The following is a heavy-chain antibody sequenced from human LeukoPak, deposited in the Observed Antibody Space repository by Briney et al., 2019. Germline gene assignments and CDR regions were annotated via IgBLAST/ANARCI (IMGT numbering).Heavy chain of an antibody. D-gene: IGHD5-12*01. V-gene: IGHV3-48*03. Sequence: GGSLRLSCAASGFTFSDYEMNWVRQAPGKGLEWLSYLSSGGYTTDYADSVKGRFTISRENAKNSVYLQMHSLRAEDTGLYYCARSKRDIVATIGYWGQGTLVAVSS. CDR1: GFTFSDYE. CDR2: LSSGGYTT. CDR3: ARSKRDIVATIGY. J-gene: IGHJ4*02.